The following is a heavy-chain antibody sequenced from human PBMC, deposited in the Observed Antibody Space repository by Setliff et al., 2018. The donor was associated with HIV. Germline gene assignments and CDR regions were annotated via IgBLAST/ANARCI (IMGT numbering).Heavy chain of an antibody. CDR3: THVNNFRSVYFAS. D-gene: IGHD1-1*01. CDR1: GFSLATDGVS. J-gene: IGHJ4*02. CDR2: IYWDGDT. Sequence: SGPTLVNPTETLTLTCAFSGFSLATDGVSLGWIRQPPGEGPEWLALIYWDGDTRYNPSLKGRLTITKATSNNHVVLMMSNIDPADTATYYCTHVNNFRSVYFASWGQGTLVTVSS. V-gene: IGHV2-5*02.